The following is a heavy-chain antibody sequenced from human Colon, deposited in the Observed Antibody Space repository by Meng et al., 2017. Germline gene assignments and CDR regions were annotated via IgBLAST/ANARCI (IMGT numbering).Heavy chain of an antibody. CDR1: VFTFRSTW. CDR3: ANDRLNHGARDP. Sequence: ECGRGSFHAVVSLSVPCSVSVFTFRSTWMHWVREAPGKGLVWVSSVSADGSSTNYADSVKGRFSISRDNAKDTVFLQMNSLRGEDTAVYYCANDRLNHGARDPW. CDR2: VSADGSST. J-gene: IGHJ5*02. V-gene: IGHV3-74*01. D-gene: IGHD3-9*01.